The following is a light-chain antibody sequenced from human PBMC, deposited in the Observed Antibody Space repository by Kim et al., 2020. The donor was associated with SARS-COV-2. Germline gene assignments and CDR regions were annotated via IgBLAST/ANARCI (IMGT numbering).Light chain of an antibody. V-gene: IGLV3-1*01. Sequence: SYELTQPPSVPVSPGQTASITCSGDKLGDKYACWYQQKPGQSPVLVIYQNTKRPSGIPERFSGSNSGNTATLTISGTQAMDEADYYCQAWDSSTGVVFGGGT. CDR2: QNT. CDR3: QAWDSSTGVV. CDR1: KLGDKY. J-gene: IGLJ2*01.